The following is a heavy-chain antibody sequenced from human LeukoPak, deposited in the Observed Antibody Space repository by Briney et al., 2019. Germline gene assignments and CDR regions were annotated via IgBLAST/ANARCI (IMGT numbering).Heavy chain of an antibody. D-gene: IGHD3-10*01. CDR3: ARDGSGGQTDYYYYMDV. V-gene: IGHV1-46*01. J-gene: IGHJ6*03. Sequence: ASVKVSCKASGYTFTSYYIHWVRQAPGQGLEWMGIINPSGGSTTYAQKFQGRVTTTRDTSTSTVYMELSSLRSDDTAVYYCARDGSGGQTDYYYYMDVWGKGTTVTVSS. CDR2: INPSGGST. CDR1: GYTFTSYY.